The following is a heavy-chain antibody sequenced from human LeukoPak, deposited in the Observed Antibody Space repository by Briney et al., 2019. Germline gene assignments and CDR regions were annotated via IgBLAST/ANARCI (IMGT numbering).Heavy chain of an antibody. D-gene: IGHD3-22*01. CDR2: IYYSGNT. Sequence: SETLSLTCTVSGGSISGYYWSWIRQPPGKGLEWIGYIYYSGNTNYNPSLESRVAISVDTSKNHFSLRLTSVTAADTAVYYSATDYYHSSGYYYTYWGHGTLVTVSS. CDR3: ATDYYHSSGYYYTY. J-gene: IGHJ4*01. V-gene: IGHV4-59*01. CDR1: GGSISGYY.